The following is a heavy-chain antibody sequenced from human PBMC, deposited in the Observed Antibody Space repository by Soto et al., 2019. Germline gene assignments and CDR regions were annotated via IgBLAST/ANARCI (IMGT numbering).Heavy chain of an antibody. CDR3: ARDPWVDDSSGYSAFDI. CDR2: IYYSGST. J-gene: IGHJ3*02. Sequence: SETLSLTCTVSGGSISSYYWSWIRQPPGKGLEWIGYIYYSGSTNYNPSLKSRVTISVDTSKNQFSLKLSSVTAADTAVYYCARDPWVDDSSGYSAFDIWGQGTMVTVSS. CDR1: GGSISSYY. D-gene: IGHD3-22*01. V-gene: IGHV4-59*01.